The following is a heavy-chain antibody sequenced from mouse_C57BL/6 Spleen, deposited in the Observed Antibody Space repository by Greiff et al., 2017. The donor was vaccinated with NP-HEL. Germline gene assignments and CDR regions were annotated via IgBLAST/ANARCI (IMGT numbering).Heavy chain of an antibody. CDR1: GFTFSDYG. Sequence: EVQGVESGGGLVKPGGSLKLSCAASGFTFSDYGMHWVRQAPEKGLEWVAYISSGSSTIYYADTVKGRFTISRDNAKNTLFLQMTSLRSEDTAMYYCARRGPITTVVATGNYFDYWGQGTTLTVSS. CDR3: ARRGPITTVVATGNYFDY. D-gene: IGHD1-1*01. V-gene: IGHV5-17*01. CDR2: ISSGSSTI. J-gene: IGHJ2*01.